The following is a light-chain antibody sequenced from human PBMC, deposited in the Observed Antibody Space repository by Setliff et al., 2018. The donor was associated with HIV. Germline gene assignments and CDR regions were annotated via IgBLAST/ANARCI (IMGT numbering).Light chain of an antibody. CDR1: TNNIGSYA. V-gene: IGLV1-44*01. CDR2: GNS. CDR3: STWDYSLSAHV. Sequence: QSVLTQEASVSGTVGQKVTLSCTGNTNNIGSYAVGWYRQVSHGAPKPVIFGNSPPSGIPDRFSGSKSGTTASLTISGLQPEDEADYYCSTWDYSLSAHVFGTGTKVTVL. J-gene: IGLJ1*01.